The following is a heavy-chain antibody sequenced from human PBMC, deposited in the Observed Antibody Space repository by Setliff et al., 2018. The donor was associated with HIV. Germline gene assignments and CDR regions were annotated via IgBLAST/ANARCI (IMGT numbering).Heavy chain of an antibody. J-gene: IGHJ4*02. CDR2: VYYSGST. V-gene: IGHV4-39*07. CDR1: GGSISSSSYY. D-gene: IGHD3-10*01. CDR3: ARVGYHGSGRYSFDY. Sequence: LSLTCTVSGGSISSSSYYWGWIRQPPGKGLEWIGNVYYSGSTYYNPSLKSRVTMSVDTSKNQFSLNLSSVTAAETGVYYCARVGYHGSGRYSFDYWGQGTLVTVSS.